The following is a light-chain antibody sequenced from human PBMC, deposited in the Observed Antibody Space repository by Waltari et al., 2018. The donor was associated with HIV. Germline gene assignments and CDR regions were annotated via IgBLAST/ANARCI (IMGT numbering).Light chain of an antibody. J-gene: IGLJ2*01. CDR2: EVN. Sequence: QSALTQPASVSGSRGQSITISCTGSSSDVGYYNLVSWYQQHADKAPKVLIYEVNKPPSGVLNRVSGSKSVNTASLTISGLQAEEEAHYYCCSYAASSTVLFGGGTKLTVL. CDR1: SSDVGYYNL. CDR3: CSYAASSTVL. V-gene: IGLV2-23*02.